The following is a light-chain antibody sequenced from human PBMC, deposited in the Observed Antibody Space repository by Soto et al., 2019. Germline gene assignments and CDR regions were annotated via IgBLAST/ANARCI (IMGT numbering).Light chain of an antibody. CDR1: QSLSGNF. CDR3: QQDGSPTRT. CDR2: GAS. V-gene: IGKV3-20*01. J-gene: IGKJ1*01. Sequence: NVLTQSPATLSLSPGQRATLSCRASQSLSGNFSAWQQQNPHQAPRLLYCGASSRTTGTPDLFSGSGSGAYFTPTISILDPEDFAVYYCQQDGSPTRTFGEGTKVDIK.